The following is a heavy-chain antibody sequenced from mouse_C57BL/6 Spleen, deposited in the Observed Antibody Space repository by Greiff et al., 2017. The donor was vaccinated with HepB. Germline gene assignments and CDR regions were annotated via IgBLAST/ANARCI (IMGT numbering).Heavy chain of an antibody. CDR2: INPSTGGT. Sequence: VQLQQSGPELVKPGASVKISCKASGYSFTGYYMNWVKQSPEKSLEWIGEINPSTGGTTYNQKFKAKATLTVDKSSSTAYMQLKSLTSEDSAVYYCARCSTTGYYFDYWGQGTTLTVSS. CDR1: GYSFTGYY. J-gene: IGHJ2*01. D-gene: IGHD1-1*01. V-gene: IGHV1-42*01. CDR3: ARCSTTGYYFDY.